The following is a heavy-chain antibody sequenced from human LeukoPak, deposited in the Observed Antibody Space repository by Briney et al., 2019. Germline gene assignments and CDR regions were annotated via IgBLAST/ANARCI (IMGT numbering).Heavy chain of an antibody. J-gene: IGHJ3*02. CDR2: IKQDGSER. V-gene: IGHV3-7*01. CDR1: GFTFSSYW. Sequence: GGSLRLSCAASGFTFSSYWMTWVRQAPGKGLEWVANIKQDGSERYYVDSVKGRFTISRDNAKNSLYLQMNSLRAEDTAVYYCARCGSGWYSDAFDIWGQGTMVTVSS. D-gene: IGHD6-19*01. CDR3: ARCGSGWYSDAFDI.